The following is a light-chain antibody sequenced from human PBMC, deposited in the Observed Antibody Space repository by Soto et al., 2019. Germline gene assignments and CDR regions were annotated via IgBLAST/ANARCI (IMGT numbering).Light chain of an antibody. J-gene: IGKJ1*01. CDR1: QSITTL. CDR3: QQYNSYFWA. V-gene: IGKV1-5*01. CDR2: DAS. Sequence: DIQMTQSPSTVSAYVGDSVTITCRASQSITTLLAWYQQRPGKAPKLLIYDASSLESGVPSRFSGSGSGTDFTLTISGLQPNDFAIYYCQQYNSYFWAFGQGTKVDI.